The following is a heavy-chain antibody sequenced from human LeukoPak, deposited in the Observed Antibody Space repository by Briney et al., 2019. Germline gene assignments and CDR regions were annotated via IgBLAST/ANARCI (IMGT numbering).Heavy chain of an antibody. Sequence: GASVKVSCKASGYTFTSYVISWVRQAPGQGLEWMGWISAYNGNTNYAQKLQGRVTMTTDTSTSTAYMELRSLRSDDTAVYYCARGHFAWLFTAFDYWGQGTLVTVSS. CDR3: ARGHFAWLFTAFDY. D-gene: IGHD3-9*01. CDR2: ISAYNGNT. V-gene: IGHV1-18*01. J-gene: IGHJ4*02. CDR1: GYTFTSYV.